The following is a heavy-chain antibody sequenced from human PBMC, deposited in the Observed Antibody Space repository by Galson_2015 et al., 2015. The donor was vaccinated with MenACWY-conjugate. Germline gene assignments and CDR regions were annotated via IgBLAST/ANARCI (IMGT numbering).Heavy chain of an antibody. V-gene: IGHV1-24*01. J-gene: IGHJ3*02. D-gene: IGHD6-25*01. CDR1: GYTLTELS. CDR2: FDPEDGET. CDR3: ASEGPQRGSFDI. Sequence: SVKVSCKVSGYTLTELSIHWVRQAPGKGLEWMGGFDPEDGETIYAQKLQGRITMTTDTSTSTAYMELRSLRSDDTAVYYCASEGPQRGSFDIWGQGTMVTVS.